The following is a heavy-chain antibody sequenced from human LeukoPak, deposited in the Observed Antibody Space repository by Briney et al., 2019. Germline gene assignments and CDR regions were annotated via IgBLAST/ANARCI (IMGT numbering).Heavy chain of an antibody. V-gene: IGHV4-59*01. CDR2: IYYSGST. Sequence: SETLSLTCTVSGGSISSYYWSWIRQPPGKGLEWIGYIYYSGSTNYNPSLKSRVTISVDTSKNQFSLKLSSVTAADTAVYYCARGYDYVWGSHRALGYWGQGTLVTVSS. CDR3: ARGYDYVWGSHRALGY. J-gene: IGHJ4*02. CDR1: GGSISSYY. D-gene: IGHD3-16*02.